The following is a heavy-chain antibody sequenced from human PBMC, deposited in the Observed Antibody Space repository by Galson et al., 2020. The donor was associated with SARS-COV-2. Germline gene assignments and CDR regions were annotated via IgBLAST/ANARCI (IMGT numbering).Heavy chain of an antibody. D-gene: IGHD3-22*01. J-gene: IGHJ4*01. CDR2: VYYNGNT. CDR1: GGSFSRYY. Sequence: SETLSLTCTLSGGSFSRYYGSWIRQPPGKGLEWIGYVYYNGNTNYNPSLKSRVSISVDTSENQFSLKLSSVTAADTAVYYCARHDSVVAYFDYGDQEPWSPSP. V-gene: IGHV4-59*08. CDR3: ARHDSVVAYFD.